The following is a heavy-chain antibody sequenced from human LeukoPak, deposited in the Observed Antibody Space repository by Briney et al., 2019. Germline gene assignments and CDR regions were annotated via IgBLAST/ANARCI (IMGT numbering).Heavy chain of an antibody. D-gene: IGHD3-10*01. Sequence: PGGSLRLSCAASGFTFSSYGMHWVRQAPGKGLEWVAVIWYDGSNKYYADSVKGRFTISRDNSKNTLYLQMNSLRAEDTAVYYCARMVLWFGEPPGWFDPWGQGTLVTVSS. CDR2: IWYDGSNK. CDR3: ARMVLWFGEPPGWFDP. V-gene: IGHV3-33*01. CDR1: GFTFSSYG. J-gene: IGHJ5*02.